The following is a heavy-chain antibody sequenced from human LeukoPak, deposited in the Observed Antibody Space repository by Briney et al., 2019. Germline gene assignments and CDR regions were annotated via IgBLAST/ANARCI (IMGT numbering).Heavy chain of an antibody. J-gene: IGHJ4*02. V-gene: IGHV3-74*01. CDR2: INSDGSTT. D-gene: IGHD5-18*01. CDR3: ARGASGYSYG. CDR1: GFTFSNYW. Sequence: GGSLRLSCAASGFTFSNYWMQWVRQAPGKGLVWVSRINSDGSTTSYADSVKGRFTISRDNANNTLYLQMNSLRAEDPAVYYCARGASGYSYGWGQGTLVTVSS.